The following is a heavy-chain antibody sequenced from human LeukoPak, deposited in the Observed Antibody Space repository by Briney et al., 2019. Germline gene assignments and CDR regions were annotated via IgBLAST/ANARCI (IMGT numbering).Heavy chain of an antibody. CDR3: ARANSSPGTDFDY. D-gene: IGHD6-19*01. CDR1: GYTFTSYD. CDR2: MNPNSGNT. Sequence: ASVKVSCKASGYTFTSYDINWVRQATGQGLEWMGWMNPNSGNTSYAQKFQGRVTMTRDTSTSTVYMELSSLRSEDTAVYYCARANSSPGTDFDYWGQGTLVTVSS. J-gene: IGHJ4*02. V-gene: IGHV1-8*02.